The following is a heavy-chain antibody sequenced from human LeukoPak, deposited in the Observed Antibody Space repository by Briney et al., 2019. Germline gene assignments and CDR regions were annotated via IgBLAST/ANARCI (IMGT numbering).Heavy chain of an antibody. CDR1: GGSTDSYYY. CDR2: IDYSGRT. Sequence: PSETLSLTCTVSGGSTDSYYYWSWIRQPPGKGLEWIGYIDYSGRTKYNPSLQSRVTISVDTSKNQFSLNLSSVTAADTAVYYCARGYYYCVDVWGKGTTVTVSS. V-gene: IGHV4-59*01. J-gene: IGHJ6*04. CDR3: ARGYYYCVDV.